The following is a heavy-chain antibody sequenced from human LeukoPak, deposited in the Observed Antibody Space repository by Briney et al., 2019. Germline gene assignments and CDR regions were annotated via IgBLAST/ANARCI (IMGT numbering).Heavy chain of an antibody. Sequence: SETLSLTCTVSGGSISSGGYYWSWIRQHPGKGLEWIGYIYYSGSTYYNPSLKSRVTISVDTSKNQFSLKLSSVTAADTAVYYCARTRYSSSWHFDYWGQGTLVTVSS. CDR2: IYYSGST. CDR3: ARTRYSSSWHFDY. J-gene: IGHJ4*02. CDR1: GGSISSGGYY. D-gene: IGHD6-13*01. V-gene: IGHV4-31*03.